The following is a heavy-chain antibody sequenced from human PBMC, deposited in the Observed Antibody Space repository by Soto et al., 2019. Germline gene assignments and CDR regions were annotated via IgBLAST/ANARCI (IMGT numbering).Heavy chain of an antibody. Sequence: SETLSLTCAVSGDPISSSKWWTWVRQTPGKGLEWIGKIDQNGITNYDPSLESRVTILKDNSKNQLSLKLTSVTAVDSAVYYCARLNRDYYYYGMDVWGQGATVTVSS. J-gene: IGHJ6*02. CDR2: IDQNGIT. CDR1: GDPISSSKW. V-gene: IGHV4-4*02. CDR3: ARLNRDYYYYGMDV.